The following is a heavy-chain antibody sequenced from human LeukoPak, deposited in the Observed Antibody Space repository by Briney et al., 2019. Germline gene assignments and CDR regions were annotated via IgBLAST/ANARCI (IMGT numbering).Heavy chain of an antibody. CDR3: ASRGIAAHRVGFDP. D-gene: IGHD6-13*01. CDR1: VNIFTIFY. CDR2: INPSGDST. J-gene: IGHJ5*02. Sequence: ASVKVSCKASVNIFTIFYMHWVRQAPGQGLEWMGLINPSGDSTNYAQKFQGRVTVTRDTSTSTVYMELSSLRSEDTAVYYCASRGIAAHRVGFDPWGQGTLVTVSS. V-gene: IGHV1-46*01.